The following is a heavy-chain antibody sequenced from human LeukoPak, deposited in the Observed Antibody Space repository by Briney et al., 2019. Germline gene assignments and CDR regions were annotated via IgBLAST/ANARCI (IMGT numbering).Heavy chain of an antibody. V-gene: IGHV3-53*01. Sequence: GGSLRLSCAASGFTVSSNYMSWVRQAPGKGLEWVSVIYSGGSTYYADSVKGRFTISRDNSKNTLYLQMNSLRAEDTAVYYCARDNDYEGIDYWGQGTLVTVSS. D-gene: IGHD4-17*01. CDR2: IYSGGST. CDR3: ARDNDYEGIDY. CDR1: GFTVSSNY. J-gene: IGHJ4*02.